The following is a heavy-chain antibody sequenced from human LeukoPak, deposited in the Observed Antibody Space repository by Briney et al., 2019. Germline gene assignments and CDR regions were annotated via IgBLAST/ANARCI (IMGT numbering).Heavy chain of an antibody. D-gene: IGHD3-10*01. CDR1: GYTFTGYY. V-gene: IGHV1-2*02. J-gene: IGHJ4*02. CDR2: ISAYNGNT. CDR3: ARSMVRGVIMSFDY. Sequence: ASVKVSCKASGYTFTGYYMHWVRQAPGQGLEWMGWISAYNGNTNYAQKLQGRVTMTRNTSISTAYMELSSLRSEDTAVYYCARSMVRGVIMSFDYWGQGTLVTVSS.